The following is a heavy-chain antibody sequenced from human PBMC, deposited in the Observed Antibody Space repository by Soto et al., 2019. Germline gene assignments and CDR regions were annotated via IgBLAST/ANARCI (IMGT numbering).Heavy chain of an antibody. CDR2: ISYDGSNQ. V-gene: IGHV3-30*18. Sequence: GGSLRLSCAASGFTFNIYGMHCVRQAPDKGLEWVALISYDGSNQYYADSVKGRFTISRDSSKNTLFLQMNSLRADDTAVYYCAKDQASGQGSFDSWGQGTLVTVSS. D-gene: IGHD3-10*01. CDR1: GFTFNIYG. CDR3: AKDQASGQGSFDS. J-gene: IGHJ4*02.